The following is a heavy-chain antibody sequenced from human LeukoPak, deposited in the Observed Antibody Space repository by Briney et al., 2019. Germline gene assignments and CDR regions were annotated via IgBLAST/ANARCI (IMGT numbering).Heavy chain of an antibody. J-gene: IGHJ4*02. CDR2: IYSGGST. CDR3: ASRYYYDSSGYYNVDY. V-gene: IGHV3-53*01. D-gene: IGHD3-22*01. Sequence: GGSLRLSCAASGFTVSSKYMSWVRQAPGKGLEWVSIIYSGGSTYYADSVKGRFTISRGNSKNTLYLQMNSLRAEDTAVYYCASRYYYDSSGYYNVDYWGQGTLVTVSS. CDR1: GFTVSSKY.